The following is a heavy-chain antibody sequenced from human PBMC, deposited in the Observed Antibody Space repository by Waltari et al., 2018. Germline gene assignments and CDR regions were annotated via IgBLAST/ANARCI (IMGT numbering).Heavy chain of an antibody. D-gene: IGHD6-13*01. V-gene: IGHV4-34*01. Sequence: QVQPQQCGAGLLKPSGHLYLPSDAYGDSFSIYYWTWLLKPTGKVLEWIGEINHSGSTNYNPSLKSRVTISIDTSKKQFYLKMNSVTAADTGLFYCARGYHGYSSSWAGRRNFYYMDVWGKGTTVTISS. CDR1: GDSFSIYY. CDR3: ARGYHGYSSSWAGRRNFYYMDV. J-gene: IGHJ6*03. CDR2: INHSGST.